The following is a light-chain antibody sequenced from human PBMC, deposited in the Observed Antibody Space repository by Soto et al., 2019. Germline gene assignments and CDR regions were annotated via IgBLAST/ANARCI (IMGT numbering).Light chain of an antibody. CDR3: AAWDDSLNGHV. J-gene: IGLJ1*01. CDR1: SSDIGTSS. CDR2: TTN. V-gene: IGLV1-44*01. Sequence: QSVLTQPHPASATPGQRVTISCSGRSSDIGTSSVHWFQQLPGTAPKLLISTTNQRPSGVPERFSGSKSGTSASLAISGLQSEDEADYYCAAWDDSLNGHVFGTGTKVTVL.